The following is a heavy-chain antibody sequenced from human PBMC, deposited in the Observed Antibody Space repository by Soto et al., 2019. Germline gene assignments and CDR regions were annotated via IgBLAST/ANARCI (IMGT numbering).Heavy chain of an antibody. CDR2: IIPIFGTA. CDR3: ASFQGSSSSNYYYYGMDV. V-gene: IGHV1-69*01. D-gene: IGHD6-6*01. CDR1: GGTFSSYA. J-gene: IGHJ6*02. Sequence: QVQLVQSGAEVKKPGSSVKVSCKASGGTFSSYAISWVRQAPGQGLEWMGGIIPIFGTANYAQKFQGRVTITADESTSKAYRELSSLRSEDTAVYYCASFQGSSSSNYYYYGMDVWGQGTTVTVSS.